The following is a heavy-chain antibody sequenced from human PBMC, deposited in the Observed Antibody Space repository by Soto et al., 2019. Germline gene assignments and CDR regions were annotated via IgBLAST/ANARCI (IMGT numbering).Heavy chain of an antibody. V-gene: IGHV4-30-2*01. J-gene: IGHJ4*02. CDR3: ARGEVVALGY. D-gene: IGHD2-15*01. Sequence: QLQLQESGSGLVKPSQTLSLTCAVSGGSISSGGYSWSWIRQPPGKGLEWIGYIYHSGSTYYNPSLQRRVTLLVDRSQNQFSLKLSSVTAADTAVYYCARGEVVALGYWGQGTLVTVSS. CDR2: IYHSGST. CDR1: GGSISSGGYS.